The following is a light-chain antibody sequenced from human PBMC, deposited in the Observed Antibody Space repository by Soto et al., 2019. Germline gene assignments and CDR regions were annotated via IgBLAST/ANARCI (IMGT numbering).Light chain of an antibody. Sequence: EIVLTQSPGTLSLSPGDRATLSCRASQSVMSNYLAWYQQKPGQPPRLLIYDASNRATGIPARFSGSGSGTDFTLTISSLEPEDFAVYYCQQRSNWPLTFGGGTKVDIK. V-gene: IGKV3-11*01. J-gene: IGKJ4*01. CDR1: QSVMSNY. CDR3: QQRSNWPLT. CDR2: DAS.